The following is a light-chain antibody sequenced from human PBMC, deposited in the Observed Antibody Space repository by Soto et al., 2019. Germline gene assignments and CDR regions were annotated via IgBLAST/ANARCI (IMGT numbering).Light chain of an antibody. V-gene: IGKV1-39*01. CDR3: RQTYSRPVT. CDR2: AAS. Sequence: DVQMTQSPSSLSASAGNRVTITCRASQSVSTYLICYQQKPGKAPTLLIYAASSGQGGVPSGLSGSGAGRLFILTIVSRQAEDVLTDYCRQTYSRPVTFGQGTRLAIK. CDR1: QSVSTY. J-gene: IGKJ5*01.